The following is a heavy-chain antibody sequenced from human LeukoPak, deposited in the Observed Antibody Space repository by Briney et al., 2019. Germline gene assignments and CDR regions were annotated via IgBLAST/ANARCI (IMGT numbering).Heavy chain of an antibody. CDR2: ISSSSSTI. D-gene: IGHD3-10*01. Sequence: GGSLRLSCAASGFTFSSYSMNWVRQAPGKGLEWVSYISSSSSTIYYADSVKGRFTISRDNAKNSLYLQMNSLRAEDTAVYYCARLWFGGIFDYWGQGTLVTVSS. V-gene: IGHV3-48*01. CDR1: GFTFSSYS. CDR3: ARLWFGGIFDY. J-gene: IGHJ4*02.